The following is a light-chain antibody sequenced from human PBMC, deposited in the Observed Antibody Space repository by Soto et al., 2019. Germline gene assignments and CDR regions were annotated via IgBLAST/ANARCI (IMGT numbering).Light chain of an antibody. CDR3: CSYAGINTFFV. Sequence: QSVLTQPPSASGSPGQSVTISCTGTSSDVGGYNFVSWYQQHPGKAPKLMIYEVSKRPSGVPDRFSGSKSGNTASLTVSGLQAEDEADYYCCSYAGINTFFVFGTGTKVTVL. CDR2: EVS. J-gene: IGLJ1*01. CDR1: SSDVGGYNF. V-gene: IGLV2-8*01.